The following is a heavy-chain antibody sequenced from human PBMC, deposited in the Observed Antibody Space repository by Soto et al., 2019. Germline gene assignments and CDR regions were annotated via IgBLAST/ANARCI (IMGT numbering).Heavy chain of an antibody. CDR2: INAGNGNT. D-gene: IGHD3-22*01. J-gene: IGHJ4*02. CDR1: GYTFTSYA. V-gene: IGHV1-3*01. CDR3: ARDFKRNYDSSGYYYGY. Sequence: ASVKVSCKASGYTFTSYAMHWLRQAPGQRLEWMGWINAGNGNTKYSQKFQGRVTITRDTSASTAYMELSSLRSEDTAVYYCARDFKRNYDSSGYYYGYWGQGTLVTVSS.